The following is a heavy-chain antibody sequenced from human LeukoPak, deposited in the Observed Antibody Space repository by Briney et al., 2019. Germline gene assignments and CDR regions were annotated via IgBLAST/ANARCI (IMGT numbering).Heavy chain of an antibody. D-gene: IGHD7-27*01. J-gene: IGHJ4*02. CDR3: ARDLSSTSNWELDY. CDR1: GYTFIHYF. Sequence: AAVKVSCKASGYTFIHYFIHWGRQAPGQGLEGMGRINSNTGGTEYTQKCQGRVTMTRDTSITTVYMELTGLTSDDTAVYYCARDLSSTSNWELDYWGQGTLVTVSS. V-gene: IGHV1-2*06. CDR2: INSNTGGT.